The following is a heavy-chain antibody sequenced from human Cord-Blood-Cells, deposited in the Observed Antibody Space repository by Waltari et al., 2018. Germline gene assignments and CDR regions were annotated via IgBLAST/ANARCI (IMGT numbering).Heavy chain of an antibody. V-gene: IGHV4-34*01. CDR3: ARGRSGYYYPDY. J-gene: IGHJ4*02. CDR1: GGSFSGSY. CDR2: INHSGST. Sequence: QVQLQQWGAGLLKPSETLSLTWAVYGGSFSGSYWSWLRQPPGKGLEWIGEINHSGSTNYNPSLKSRVTISVDTSKNQFSLKLSSVTAADTAVYYCARGRSGYYYPDYWGQGTLVTVSS. D-gene: IGHD3-3*01.